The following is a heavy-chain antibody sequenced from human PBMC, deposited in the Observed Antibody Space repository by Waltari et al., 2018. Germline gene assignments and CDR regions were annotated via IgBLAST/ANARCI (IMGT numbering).Heavy chain of an antibody. D-gene: IGHD3-22*01. CDR2: VDPVDGET. V-gene: IGHV1-69-2*01. CDR1: GYTFTDYY. CDR3: ATALYYYDSSGYSPVAFDI. J-gene: IGHJ3*02. Sequence: EVQLVQSGAEVKKPGATVKISCKVSGYTFTDYYMHWVQQAPGKGLEWVGLVDPVDGETIYAAKFQGRVTITADTSTATASMELSSLRSEDTAVYYCATALYYYDSSGYSPVAFDIWGHGTMVTVSS.